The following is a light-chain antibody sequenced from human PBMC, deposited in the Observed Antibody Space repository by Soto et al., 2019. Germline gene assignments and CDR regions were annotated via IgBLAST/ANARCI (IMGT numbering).Light chain of an antibody. Sequence: DIQMTQSPSTLSGSVGDRVTITCRASQTISSWLAWYQQKPGKAPKLLIYKASTLKSGVPSRFSGSGSGTEFTLTISSLQPDDFATDYCQHYHSYSEAFGKENKVEL. CDR3: QHYHSYSEA. J-gene: IGKJ1*01. CDR1: QTISSW. V-gene: IGKV1-5*03. CDR2: KAS.